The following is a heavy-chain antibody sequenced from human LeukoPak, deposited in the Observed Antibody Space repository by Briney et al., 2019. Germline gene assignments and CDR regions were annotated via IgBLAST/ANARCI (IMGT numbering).Heavy chain of an antibody. CDR1: GGSISSSNW. V-gene: IGHV4-4*02. CDR3: AVAGRYCSNTRCRGFDP. CDR2: IYYSGST. J-gene: IGHJ5*02. D-gene: IGHD2-2*01. Sequence: SGTLSLTFAVSGGSISSSNWWSWVRQPPGKGLEWIGYIYYSGSTNYNPSLKSRVTISVDTSKNQFSLKLSSVTAADTAVYYCAVAGRYCSNTRCRGFDPWGQGTLVTVSS.